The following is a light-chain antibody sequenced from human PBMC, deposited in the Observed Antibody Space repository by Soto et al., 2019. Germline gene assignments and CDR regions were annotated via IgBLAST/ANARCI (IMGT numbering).Light chain of an antibody. CDR3: SSYTSISTRV. CDR1: SSDVGGYNY. CDR2: EVT. Sequence: QSVLTQPASVSGSPGQSITISCTGTSSDVGGYNYVSWYQQHPGKGPKLIIYEVTNRPSGISNRLSGSKSGNTASLTISGLQAEDEADYYCSSYTSISTRVFGTGTKVTVL. J-gene: IGLJ1*01. V-gene: IGLV2-14*01.